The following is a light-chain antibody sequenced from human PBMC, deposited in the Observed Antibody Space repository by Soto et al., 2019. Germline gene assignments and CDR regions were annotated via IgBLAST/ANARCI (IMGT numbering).Light chain of an antibody. CDR1: QSVSSSY. J-gene: IGKJ2*01. Sequence: EIVLTQSPGTLSLSPGDRATLSCRTSQSVSSSYLAWYQQKPGQAPRLLIYGTSSRATGIPDRFSGSGSGTDCTLTIHRLEPEEFAVYYCQQDSNSPNTFGQGTKVEIE. CDR3: QQDSNSPNT. CDR2: GTS. V-gene: IGKV3-20*01.